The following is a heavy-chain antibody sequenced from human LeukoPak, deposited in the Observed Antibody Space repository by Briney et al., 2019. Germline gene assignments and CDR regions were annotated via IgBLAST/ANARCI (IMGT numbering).Heavy chain of an antibody. V-gene: IGHV5-10-1*01. D-gene: IGHD6-6*01. Sequence: GESLQFSCKGSGYSFTSYWISWVRQMPGKGLEWMGRIDPSDSYTNYSLNFQGHVTISADKSISTAYLQWSSLKASDTAMYYCARRVSSSGWFDPWGQGTLVTVSS. CDR3: ARRVSSSGWFDP. CDR1: GYSFTSYW. CDR2: IDPSDSYT. J-gene: IGHJ5*02.